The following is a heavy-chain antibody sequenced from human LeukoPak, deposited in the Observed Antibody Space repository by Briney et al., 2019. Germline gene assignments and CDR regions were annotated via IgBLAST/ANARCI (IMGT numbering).Heavy chain of an antibody. D-gene: IGHD2-15*01. CDR3: ARDPGKYCSGGSCYLFPDY. V-gene: IGHV1-2*02. J-gene: IGHJ4*02. Sequence: ASVKVSCKASGYTFTGYCMHWVRQAPGQGLEWMGWINPNSGGTNYAQKFQGRVTMTRDTSISTAYMELSRLRSDDTAVYYCARDPGKYCSGGSCYLFPDYWGQGTLVTVSS. CDR2: INPNSGGT. CDR1: GYTFTGYC.